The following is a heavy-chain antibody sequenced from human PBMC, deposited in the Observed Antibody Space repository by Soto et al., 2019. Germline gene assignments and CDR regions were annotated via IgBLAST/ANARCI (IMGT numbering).Heavy chain of an antibody. CDR3: ARDRVAAAGGYYGMDV. Sequence: GSMKLSCAASGFTFGIYAMHWVRQAPGKGLEWVSYIYSNSSTIYYADSVKGRFTISRDNAKNSLYLQMNSLRDEDTAVYYCARDRVAAAGGYYGMDVWGQGTTVTVSS. CDR2: IYSNSSTI. D-gene: IGHD6-13*01. J-gene: IGHJ6*02. CDR1: GFTFGIYA. V-gene: IGHV3-48*02.